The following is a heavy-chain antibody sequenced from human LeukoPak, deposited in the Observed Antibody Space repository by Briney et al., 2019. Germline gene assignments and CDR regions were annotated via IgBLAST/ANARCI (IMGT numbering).Heavy chain of an antibody. CDR2: IYPGDSDT. D-gene: IGHD6-19*01. Sequence: GESLKISCKGSGYSFTSYWIGWVRQMPGKGLEWMGIIYPGDSDTRYSPSFQGQVTISADKPISTAYLQWSSLKASDTAMYYCARQGRIAVAGIDYWGQGTLVTVSS. J-gene: IGHJ4*02. CDR1: GYSFTSYW. V-gene: IGHV5-51*01. CDR3: ARQGRIAVAGIDY.